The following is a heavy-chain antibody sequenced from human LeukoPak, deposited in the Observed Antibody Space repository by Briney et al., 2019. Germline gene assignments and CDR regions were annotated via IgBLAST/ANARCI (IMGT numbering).Heavy chain of an antibody. J-gene: IGHJ4*02. CDR3: ARAGIAVAGRGHYFDY. CDR2: INPNSGGT. CDR1: GYTFTGYY. V-gene: IGHV1-2*02. D-gene: IGHD6-19*01. Sequence: GASVKVSCKASGYTFTGYYMHWVRQAPGQGPEWMGWINPNSGGTNYAQKFQGRVTMTRDTSISTAYMELSRLRSDDTAVYYCARAGIAVAGRGHYFDYWGQGTLVTVSS.